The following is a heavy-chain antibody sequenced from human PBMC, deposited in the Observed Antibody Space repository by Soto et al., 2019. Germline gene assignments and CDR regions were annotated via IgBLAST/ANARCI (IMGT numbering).Heavy chain of an antibody. J-gene: IGHJ6*02. D-gene: IGHD1-1*01. CDR2: IYHSGST. CDR3: ARVLVQAPYYYYYGMDV. Sequence: SETLSLTCAVSGGSISSGGYSWSWIRQPPGKGLEWIGYIYHSGSTYYNPSLKSRVTTSVDRSKNQFSLKLSSVTAADTAVYYCARVLVQAPYYYYYGMDVWGQGTTVTGLL. V-gene: IGHV4-30-2*01. CDR1: GGSISSGGYS.